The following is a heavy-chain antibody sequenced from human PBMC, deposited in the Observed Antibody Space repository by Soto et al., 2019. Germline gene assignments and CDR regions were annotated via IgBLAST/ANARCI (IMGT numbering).Heavy chain of an antibody. J-gene: IGHJ4*02. Sequence: ASVKVSCKASGGTFSSYTISWVRQAPGQGLEWMGRIIPILGIANYAQKFQGRVTITADKSTSTAYMELSSLRSEDTAVYYCARDAGYCSGGSCYAVQPFDYWGQGTLVTVSS. CDR2: IIPILGIA. D-gene: IGHD2-15*01. CDR1: GGTFSSYT. CDR3: ARDAGYCSGGSCYAVQPFDY. V-gene: IGHV1-69*04.